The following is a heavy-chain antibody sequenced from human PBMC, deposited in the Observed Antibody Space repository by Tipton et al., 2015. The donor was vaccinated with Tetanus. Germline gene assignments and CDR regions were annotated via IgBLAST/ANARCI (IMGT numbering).Heavy chain of an antibody. D-gene: IGHD3-3*01. CDR1: GGSISSRNYY. CDR3: AAQIIPTDRGGWFDP. CDR2: VYYSGNT. J-gene: IGHJ5*02. V-gene: IGHV4-39*01. Sequence: TLSLTCSVSGGSISSRNYYWGWIRQPLGKGLEFIGRVYYSGNTYYNPSLKSRVTISLDTSKNQFSLKLSSVTATDTAVYYCAAQIIPTDRGGWFDPWGQGTLVTVSS.